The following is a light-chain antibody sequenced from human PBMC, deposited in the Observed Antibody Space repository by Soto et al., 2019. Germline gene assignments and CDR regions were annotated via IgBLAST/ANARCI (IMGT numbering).Light chain of an antibody. Sequence: QSALTQPASVSGSPGQSITISCTGTSSDVGSYNLVSWYQQHPGKAPKLMFYEGTKRPSGVSDRFSGSRSGNTASLTISGLQAEDEADYYCCSYASSTTYVFGTGTKLTVL. CDR2: EGT. CDR1: SSDVGSYNL. J-gene: IGLJ1*01. CDR3: CSYASSTTYV. V-gene: IGLV2-23*01.